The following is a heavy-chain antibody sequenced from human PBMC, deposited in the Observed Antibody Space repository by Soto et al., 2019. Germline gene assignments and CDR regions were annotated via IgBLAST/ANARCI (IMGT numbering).Heavy chain of an antibody. Sequence: GASLKISCQGSGYSFTNYWVGWVRQVPGKGLEWMAVIYPADSNIKYSPSFRGQVTISADTSINTAYLQWSSLKASDTAIYYCARNERFDRSASVDYWGQGTLVTVSS. CDR1: GYSFTNYW. J-gene: IGHJ4*02. D-gene: IGHD3-9*01. CDR2: IYPADSNI. V-gene: IGHV5-51*01. CDR3: ARNERFDRSASVDY.